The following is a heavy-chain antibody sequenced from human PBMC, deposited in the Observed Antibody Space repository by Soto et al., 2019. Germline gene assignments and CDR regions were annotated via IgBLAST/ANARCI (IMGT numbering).Heavy chain of an antibody. Sequence: GESLKISCKASGYSFSSYWIAWVRQMPGKGLEWMGIIYPADSDIRYSESSEGHVTISVDKSISTAYLQWSSLKASDTAMYYCARHEHCSGGSCYLIPNWFDPWGQGTLVTVSS. CDR1: GYSFSSYW. V-gene: IGHV5-51*01. CDR3: ARHEHCSGGSCYLIPNWFDP. D-gene: IGHD2-15*01. J-gene: IGHJ5*02. CDR2: IYPADSDI.